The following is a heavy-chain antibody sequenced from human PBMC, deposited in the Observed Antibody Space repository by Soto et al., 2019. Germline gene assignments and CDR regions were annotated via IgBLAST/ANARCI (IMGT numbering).Heavy chain of an antibody. V-gene: IGHV4-59*01. D-gene: IGHD5-12*01. CDR3: ARAYGGFDNGLDV. Sequence: PSETLSLTCTVSGDSIRSYYWTWIRQPPGKGLELIGYIYYSGSTRYNPSPKSRVTISVDMSKNQFSLKLSSVIAADTAVYYCARAYGGFDNGLDVWGQGTAVTVSS. CDR2: IYYSGST. J-gene: IGHJ6*01. CDR1: GDSIRSYY.